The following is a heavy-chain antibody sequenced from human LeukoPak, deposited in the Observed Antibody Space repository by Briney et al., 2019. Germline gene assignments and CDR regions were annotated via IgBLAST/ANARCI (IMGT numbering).Heavy chain of an antibody. V-gene: IGHV3-13*01. CDR3: AKDRRLAISWGYFDY. CDR2: IGTAGDT. CDR1: GFTFSSYD. Sequence: GGSLRLSCAASGFTFSSYDMHWVRQATGKGLEWVSAIGTAGDTYYPGSVKGRFTISRDNSKNTLYLQMNSLRAEDTAVYYCAKDRRLAISWGYFDYWGQGTLVTVSS. J-gene: IGHJ4*02. D-gene: IGHD3-16*01.